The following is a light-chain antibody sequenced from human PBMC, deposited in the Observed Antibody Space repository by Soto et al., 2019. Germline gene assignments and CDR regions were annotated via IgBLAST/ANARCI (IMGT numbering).Light chain of an antibody. CDR1: QSISSW. J-gene: IGKJ1*01. CDR2: KAS. V-gene: IGKV1-5*03. CDR3: QQYNSHSWT. Sequence: DIPMTQSPSTLSASVGDRVTITCRASQSISSWLAWYQQKPGKAPKLLIYKASSLESGVPSRFSGSGSGTEFTLTISSLQPDDFATYYCQQYNSHSWTFGQGTKVEIK.